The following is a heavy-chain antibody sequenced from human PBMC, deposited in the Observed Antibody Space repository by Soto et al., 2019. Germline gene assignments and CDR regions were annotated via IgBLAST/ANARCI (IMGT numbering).Heavy chain of an antibody. Sequence: RASVKVSCKTSGYTFTDYDIHWVRQAPGQTFEWLGWIATGNGNTRFSQKFQGRVTITRDTSATTAYMELTSLRSEDTAVYYCAKAYRMWKPDYWGHGTLVTVSS. J-gene: IGHJ4*01. D-gene: IGHD1-1*01. CDR2: IATGNGNT. CDR3: AKAYRMWKPDY. CDR1: GYTFTDYD. V-gene: IGHV1-3*04.